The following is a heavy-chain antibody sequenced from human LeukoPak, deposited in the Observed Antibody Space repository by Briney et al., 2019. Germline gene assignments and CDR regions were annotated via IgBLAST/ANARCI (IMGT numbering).Heavy chain of an antibody. Sequence: PGGSLRLSCAASGFTFSSYSMNWVRQAPGKGLEWVASISSSSSYIYYADSVKGRFTISRDNAKNSLYLQMNSLRAEDTAVYYCVREAYCGGDCYPYNWFDPWGQGTLVTVSS. CDR1: GFTFSSYS. V-gene: IGHV3-21*01. CDR2: ISSSSSYI. D-gene: IGHD2-21*02. CDR3: VREAYCGGDCYPYNWFDP. J-gene: IGHJ5*02.